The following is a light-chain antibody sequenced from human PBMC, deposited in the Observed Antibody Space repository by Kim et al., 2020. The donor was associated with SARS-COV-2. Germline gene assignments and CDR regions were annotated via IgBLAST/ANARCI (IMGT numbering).Light chain of an antibody. J-gene: IGLJ1*01. CDR3: AAWDDSLNGYV. CDR1: SSNIGSNT. V-gene: IGLV1-44*01. CDR2: SNN. Sequence: QRVTIPCSRSSSNIGSNTVNWYQQRPGTAPKLLIYSNNQRPSGVPDRFSGSKSGNSASLAISGLQSEDEADYYCAAWDDSLNGYVFGTGTKVTVL.